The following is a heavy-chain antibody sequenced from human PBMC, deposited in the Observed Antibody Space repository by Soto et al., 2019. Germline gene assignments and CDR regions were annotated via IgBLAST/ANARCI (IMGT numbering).Heavy chain of an antibody. Sequence: QITLKESGPTLVKPTQTLTLTCTFSGFSLSTGGVGVGWIRQPPGKALEWLALIYWDNDKRYSPSLNSRLTVTKDTSKNQXGLAMXXMDPVDTATYYCVQSRCGGDCLRSYSSHYYYGVDVWGQGTSVTVFS. CDR3: VQSRCGGDCLRSYSSHYYYGVDV. V-gene: IGHV2-5*02. D-gene: IGHD2-21*02. J-gene: IGHJ6*02. CDR2: IYWDNDK. CDR1: GFSLSTGGVG.